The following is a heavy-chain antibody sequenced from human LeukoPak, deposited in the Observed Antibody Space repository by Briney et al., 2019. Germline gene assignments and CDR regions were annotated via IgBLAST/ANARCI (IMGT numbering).Heavy chain of an antibody. Sequence: GGSLRLSCAASGFTVSSNYMSWVRQAPGKGLEWVSVIYSGGSTYYADSVKGRFTISRDNSKNTLYLQMNSLRAEDTAVYYCAASHCSGGSCYSGYWGQGTLVTVSS. CDR1: GFTVSSNY. CDR3: AASHCSGGSCYSGY. V-gene: IGHV3-66*01. D-gene: IGHD2-15*01. CDR2: IYSGGST. J-gene: IGHJ4*02.